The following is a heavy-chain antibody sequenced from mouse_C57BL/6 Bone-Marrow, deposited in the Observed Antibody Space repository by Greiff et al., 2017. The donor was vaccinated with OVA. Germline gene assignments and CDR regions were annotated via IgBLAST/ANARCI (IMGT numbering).Heavy chain of an antibody. D-gene: IGHD1-1*01. CDR2: INPSSGYT. CDR3: ARSHGIYYYGSSYWYFDV. J-gene: IGHJ1*03. Sequence: QVQLQQSGAELARPGASVKMSCKASGYTFTSYTMHWVKQRPGQGLEWIGYINPSSGYTKYNQKFKDKATLTADKSSSTAYMQLSSLTSEDSAVYYCARSHGIYYYGSSYWYFDVWGTGTTVTVSS. V-gene: IGHV1-4*01. CDR1: GYTFTSYT.